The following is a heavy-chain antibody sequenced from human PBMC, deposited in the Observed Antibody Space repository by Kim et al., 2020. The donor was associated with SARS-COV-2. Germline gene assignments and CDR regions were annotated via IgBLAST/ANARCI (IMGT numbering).Heavy chain of an antibody. V-gene: IGHV4-39*01. D-gene: IGHD3-9*01. J-gene: IGHJ3*02. Sequence: SRVTISVDTSKNQFSLKLSSVTAADTAVYYCAGRLLRYFDWFPLGDAFDIWGQGTMVTVSS. CDR3: AGRLLRYFDWFPLGDAFDI.